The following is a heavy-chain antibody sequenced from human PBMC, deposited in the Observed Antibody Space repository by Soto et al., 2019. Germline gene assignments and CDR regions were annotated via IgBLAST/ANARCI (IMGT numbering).Heavy chain of an antibody. CDR1: GYTFTSYG. CDR2: ISAYNGNT. Sequence: ASVKVSCKASGYTFTSYGISWVRQAPGQGLEWMGWISAYNGNTNYAQKLQGRVTMTTDTSTSTAYMELRSLRSDDTAVYYCARDLDVDDFWNGLAFDIWGQGTMVTVSS. V-gene: IGHV1-18*01. D-gene: IGHD3-3*01. J-gene: IGHJ3*02. CDR3: ARDLDVDDFWNGLAFDI.